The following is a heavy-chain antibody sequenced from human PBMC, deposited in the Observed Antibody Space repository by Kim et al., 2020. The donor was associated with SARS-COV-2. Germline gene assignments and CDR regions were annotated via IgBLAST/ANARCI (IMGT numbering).Heavy chain of an antibody. CDR2: EK. D-gene: IGHD5-18*01. V-gene: IGHV3-7*01. Sequence: EKYNVDSVKGRFTISRENAKNTLYLQMNSLRAEDTAVYSCARHYNYGFDYWGQGTLVTVSS. CDR3: ARHYNYGFDY. J-gene: IGHJ4*02.